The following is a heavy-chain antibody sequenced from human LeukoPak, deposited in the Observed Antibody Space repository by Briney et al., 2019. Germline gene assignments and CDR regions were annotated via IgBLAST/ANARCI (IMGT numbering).Heavy chain of an antibody. Sequence: GGSLRLSCTASGFTFSSYWMTWVRQAPGKGLEWAANIKQKEREKYYVDSVKGRFSISRDNAKNSLYLQMNSLRAEDTAVYYCARSGIAAAFDYWGQGTLVTASS. J-gene: IGHJ4*02. D-gene: IGHD6-13*01. CDR2: IKQKEREK. CDR1: GFTFSSYW. V-gene: IGHV3-7*01. CDR3: ARSGIAAAFDY.